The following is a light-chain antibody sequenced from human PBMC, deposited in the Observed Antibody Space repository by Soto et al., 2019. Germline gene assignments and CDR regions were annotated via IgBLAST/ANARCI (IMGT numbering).Light chain of an antibody. Sequence: DIQMTQSPSSLSASVGDRVTITCRASQSISSYLNWHQQKPGKAPKLLIYGASSLQSGVPSRFSGCGSGTDFTLTISSLQPEDLATYYCQQSSATPITFGQGTRLEIK. CDR1: QSISSY. CDR3: QQSSATPIT. V-gene: IGKV1-39*01. J-gene: IGKJ5*01. CDR2: GAS.